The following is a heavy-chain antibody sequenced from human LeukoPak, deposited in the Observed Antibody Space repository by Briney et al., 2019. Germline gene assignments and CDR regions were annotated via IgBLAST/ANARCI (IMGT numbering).Heavy chain of an antibody. CDR1: GFTFITYA. V-gene: IGHV3-48*01. J-gene: IGHJ6*02. Sequence: GGSRSPSFPASGFTFITYAINGVGRAPGRGRRWVSYISSSNSNIDYADSVKGRFTISRDNAKNSLYLQMNSLRAEDTAVYYCARDRPGSMDVWGQGTTVTVSS. CDR3: ARDRPGSMDV. D-gene: IGHD3-10*01. CDR2: ISSSNSNI.